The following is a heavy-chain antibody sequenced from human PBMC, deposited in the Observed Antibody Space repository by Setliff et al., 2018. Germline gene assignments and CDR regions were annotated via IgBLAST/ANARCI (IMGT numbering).Heavy chain of an antibody. CDR1: GGSISSSSYY. Sequence: PSETLSLPCTVSGGSISSSSYYWGWIRQPPGKGLEWIGSIYYSGSTYYNPSLKSRVTISVDTSKNQFSLKLRSVTAADTAVYYCASFPVGLVRGVIINYFDYWGQGTLVTVSS. V-gene: IGHV4-39*01. D-gene: IGHD3-10*01. J-gene: IGHJ4*02. CDR2: IYYSGST. CDR3: ASFPVGLVRGVIINYFDY.